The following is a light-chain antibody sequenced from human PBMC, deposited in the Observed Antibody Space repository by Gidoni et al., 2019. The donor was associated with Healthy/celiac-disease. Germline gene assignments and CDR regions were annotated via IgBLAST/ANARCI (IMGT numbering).Light chain of an antibody. Sequence: ELVLTQSPGTLSLSPGERAILSCRASQSVTSTYVAWYQQRPGQAPRLLIYGTSSRATGIPDRFSGSGSGTDFTLTISRLDPEDFALYYCQQYGSSPFTFGPGTKVDIK. J-gene: IGKJ3*01. CDR2: GTS. CDR3: QQYGSSPFT. CDR1: QSVTSTY. V-gene: IGKV3-20*01.